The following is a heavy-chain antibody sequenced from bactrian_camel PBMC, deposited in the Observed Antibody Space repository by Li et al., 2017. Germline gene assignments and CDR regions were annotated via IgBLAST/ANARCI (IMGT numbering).Heavy chain of an antibody. Sequence: DVQLVESGGGSVQAGGTLTLSCTASGYNSRRYCMGWFRQGAGKAREWVATLYTGSHNTEYPDFVKGRFTVSLDRSRATLFLQMNSLKPDDTAMYFCAADDLPCEVCMTRTSGYWDQGTQVTVS. CDR1: GYNSRRYC. J-gene: IGHJ6*01. V-gene: IGHV3S31*01. D-gene: IGHD1*01. CDR3: AADDLPCEVCMTRTSGY. CDR2: LYTGSHNT.